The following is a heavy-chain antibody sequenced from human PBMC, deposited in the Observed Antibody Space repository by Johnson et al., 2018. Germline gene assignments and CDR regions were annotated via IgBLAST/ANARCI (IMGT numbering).Heavy chain of an antibody. J-gene: IGHJ1*01. CDR3: AKDGPPGRSSGSEYFQH. CDR1: GFTFSSYD. Sequence: VQLVETGGGVVQPGRSLRLSCAASGFTFSSYDMHWVRQGPGKGLEWVAVISYDGSHKYYADFVKGRFTISRDNSKHTLYLQMNSLRAEGTAGYYCAKDGPPGRSSGSEYFQHWGQGTLLTVSS. CDR2: ISYDGSHK. V-gene: IGHV3-30*18. D-gene: IGHD6-25*01.